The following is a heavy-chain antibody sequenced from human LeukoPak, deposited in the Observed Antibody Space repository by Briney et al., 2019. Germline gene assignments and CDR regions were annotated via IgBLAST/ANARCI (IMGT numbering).Heavy chain of an antibody. D-gene: IGHD1-1*01. V-gene: IGHV1-46*01. Sequence: GASVKVSCKASGYTFTSYYMHWVRQAPGQGLEWMGIINPSGGSTSYAQKFQGRVTITTDESTSTAYMELSSLRSEDTAVYYCARIAPPQGITTGTAPGAFDIWGQGTMVTVSS. CDR2: INPSGGST. CDR1: GYTFTSYY. J-gene: IGHJ3*02. CDR3: ARIAPPQGITTGTAPGAFDI.